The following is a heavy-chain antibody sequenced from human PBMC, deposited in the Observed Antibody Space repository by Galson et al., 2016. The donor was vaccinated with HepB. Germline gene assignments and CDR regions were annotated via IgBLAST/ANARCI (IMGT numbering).Heavy chain of an antibody. D-gene: IGHD6-19*01. J-gene: IGHJ4*02. CDR1: GGSFRNYG. CDR3: ARGHGSGWYDDF. V-gene: IGHV1-69*01. Sequence: SCKASGGSFRNYGISWVRQVPGQGLEWMGGIIPIFGAPSYAHKFHGRVTITADESSSTTYMELSSLRSEDTAVYYCARGHGSGWYDDFWGQGILVTVSS. CDR2: IIPIFGAP.